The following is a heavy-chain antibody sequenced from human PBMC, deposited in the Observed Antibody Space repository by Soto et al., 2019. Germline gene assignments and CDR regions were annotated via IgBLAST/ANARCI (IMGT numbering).Heavy chain of an antibody. CDR2: IIPILGIA. CDR3: GRDGTASSSWYGNLDY. D-gene: IGHD6-13*01. CDR1: GGTFSSYT. V-gene: IGHV1-69*08. J-gene: IGHJ4*02. Sequence: QVQLVQSGAEVKKPGSSVKVSCKASGGTFSSYTISWVRQAPGQGLEWMGRIIPILGIANYAQKFQGRVTITADKSTSTAYMELSSLRSEDTAVYYCGRDGTASSSWYGNLDYWGQGTLVTVSS.